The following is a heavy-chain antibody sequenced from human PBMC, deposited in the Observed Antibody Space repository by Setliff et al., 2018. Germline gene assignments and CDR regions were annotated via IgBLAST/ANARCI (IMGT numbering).Heavy chain of an antibody. V-gene: IGHV4-39*07. Sequence: SETLSLTCTVSGGAIRSSGYIWGWIRQPPGKGLEWVGNIGHTGSINYNPSLKSRLTISRDTSKNQVSLKLNSVTATDTAVYYCARDLGHGGDSDYWGQGILVTVSS. D-gene: IGHD2-21*02. CDR2: IGHTGSI. CDR3: ARDLGHGGDSDY. CDR1: GGAIRSSGYI. J-gene: IGHJ4*02.